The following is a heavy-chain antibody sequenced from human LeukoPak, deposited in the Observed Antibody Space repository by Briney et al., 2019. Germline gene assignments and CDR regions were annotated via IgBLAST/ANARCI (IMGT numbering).Heavy chain of an antibody. Sequence: GGSLRLSCAASGFTFSTYWMSWVRQAPGKGLDCVATIKQDGSETNYVDSVKGRFTISRDNAKNSLYLQLNSLRAEDTAVYYCARVTYSSGWYVDYWGQGTLVTVSS. V-gene: IGHV3-7*03. CDR1: GFTFSTYW. CDR3: ARVTYSSGWYVDY. D-gene: IGHD6-19*01. J-gene: IGHJ4*02. CDR2: IKQDGSET.